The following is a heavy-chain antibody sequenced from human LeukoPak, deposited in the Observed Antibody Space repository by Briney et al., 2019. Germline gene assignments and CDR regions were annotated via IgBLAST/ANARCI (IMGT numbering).Heavy chain of an antibody. CDR1: GFTFSNRV. V-gene: IGHV3-30-3*01. Sequence: GGSLRLACAASGFTFSNRVFHWVRQAPGKGLEWVALISVDGSNKQYADSVKGRFTISRDDSESTLYLHVDSLRAEDTAVFHCAREGYTSGHAGAFDIWGQGTMVTVSS. D-gene: IGHD3-22*01. J-gene: IGHJ3*02. CDR3: AREGYTSGHAGAFDI. CDR2: ISVDGSNK.